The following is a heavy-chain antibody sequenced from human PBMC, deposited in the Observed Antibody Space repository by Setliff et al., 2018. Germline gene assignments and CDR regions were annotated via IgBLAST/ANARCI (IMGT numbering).Heavy chain of an antibody. CDR1: GGSISSSSYY. CDR2: ILYSGST. V-gene: IGHV4-39*07. D-gene: IGHD5-18*01. Sequence: TLSLTCTVSGGSISSSSYYWVWIRQPPGKGLEWIGNILYSGSTYYNPSLKSRVTISIDTSKNQFSLKLSSVTAADTAVYFCASTTYGYSYDYWGQGTLVTVSS. J-gene: IGHJ4*02. CDR3: ASTTYGYSYDY.